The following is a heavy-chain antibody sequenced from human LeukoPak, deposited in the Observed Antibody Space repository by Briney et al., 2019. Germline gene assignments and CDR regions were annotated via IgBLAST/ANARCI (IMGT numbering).Heavy chain of an antibody. D-gene: IGHD1-26*01. CDR1: GGSISSGGYY. J-gene: IGHJ4*02. V-gene: IGHV4-30-2*01. CDR2: IYHSGST. CDR3: ARAMGATGGVDY. Sequence: PSRTLSLTCTVSGGSISSGGYYWSWIRQPPGKGLEWIGYIYHSGSTYYNPSLKSRVTISVDRSKNQFSLKLSSVTAADTAVYYCARAMGATGGVDYWGQGTLVTVSS.